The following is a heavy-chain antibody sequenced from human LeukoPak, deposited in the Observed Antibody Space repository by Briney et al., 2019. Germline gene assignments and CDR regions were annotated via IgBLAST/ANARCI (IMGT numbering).Heavy chain of an antibody. D-gene: IGHD3-22*01. J-gene: IGHJ4*02. CDR3: ARHRSYYDSSGYLDY. Sequence: GASVKVSCKASGGTFSSYAISWVRQAPGQGLEWMGGIIPIFGTANYAQKFQGRVTITADESTSTAYMELSSLRSEDTAVYYCARHRSYYDSSGYLDYWGQGTLVTVSS. V-gene: IGHV1-69*13. CDR2: IIPIFGTA. CDR1: GGTFSSYA.